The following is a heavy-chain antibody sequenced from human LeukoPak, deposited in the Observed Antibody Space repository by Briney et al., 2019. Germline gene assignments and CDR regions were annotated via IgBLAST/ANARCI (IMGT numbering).Heavy chain of an antibody. V-gene: IGHV1-24*01. Sequence: GASVKVSCKVSGYTLTELSMHWVRQAPGRGLEWMGSFDPEDGETIYAQKFQGRVTMTEDTSTDTAYMELSSLRSEDTAVYYCATDPSGVWFGESRIVVDWGQGTLVTVSS. CDR3: ATDPSGVWFGESRIVVD. CDR2: FDPEDGET. CDR1: GYTLTELS. J-gene: IGHJ1*01. D-gene: IGHD3-10*01.